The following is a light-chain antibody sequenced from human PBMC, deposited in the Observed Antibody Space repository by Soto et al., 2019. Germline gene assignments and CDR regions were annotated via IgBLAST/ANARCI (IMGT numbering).Light chain of an antibody. V-gene: IGKV3-11*01. CDR3: QQYNNWPWT. Sequence: EIVLTQSPVTLSLSPGERATLSCRASQSVSSYLAWYQQRPGQAPRLLIYDASNRATGIPARFSGSGSGTEFTLTISSLQSEDFAVYYCQQYNNWPWTFGQGTKVDIK. CDR2: DAS. CDR1: QSVSSY. J-gene: IGKJ1*01.